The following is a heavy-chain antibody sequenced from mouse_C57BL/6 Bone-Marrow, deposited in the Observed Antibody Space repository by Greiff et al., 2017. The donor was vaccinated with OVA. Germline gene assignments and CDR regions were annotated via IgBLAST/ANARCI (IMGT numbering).Heavy chain of an antibody. CDR2: ISSGGSYT. CDR1: GFTFSSYG. Sequence: DVQLQESGGDLVKPGGSLKLSCAASGFTFSSYGMSWVRQTPDTRLEWVATISSGGSYTYYQDSVKGRFTISRDNAKNTLYLQMSSLKSEDTDMYYCARHRNTGVDYWGQGTTLTVSS. V-gene: IGHV5-6*01. D-gene: IGHD5-2*01. J-gene: IGHJ2*01. CDR3: ARHRNTGVDY.